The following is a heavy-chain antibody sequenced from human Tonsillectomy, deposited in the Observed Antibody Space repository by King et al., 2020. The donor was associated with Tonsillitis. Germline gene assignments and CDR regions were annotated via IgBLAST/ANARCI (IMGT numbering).Heavy chain of an antibody. J-gene: IGHJ6*02. Sequence: VQLQQWGAGLLKPSETLSLTCAVSGGSFNDYFCTWIRQPPGKGLEWIGEINQSGSTNYNPSLKSRVTISVDTSKNQFSLKLSSVTDADTAVYYCARDRRVSSGLYYYYGMDVWGQGTKVTVSS. D-gene: IGHD6-19*01. CDR2: INQSGST. CDR1: GGSFNDYF. CDR3: ARDRRVSSGLYYYYGMDV. V-gene: IGHV4-34*01.